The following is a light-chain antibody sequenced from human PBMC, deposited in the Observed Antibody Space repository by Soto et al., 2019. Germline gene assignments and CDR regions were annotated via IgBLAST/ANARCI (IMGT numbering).Light chain of an antibody. V-gene: IGLV2-23*01. J-gene: IGLJ1*01. Sequence: QCALTQPASVSGSPGQSITISCTGTSSDVGSNNFVSWYQQHPGKAPKLIIYEGSKRPSGVSNRFSGSKSGNTASLTISGLQAEDEADYYCCSFAGLYVVGTGTKVTVL. CDR3: CSFAGLYV. CDR2: EGS. CDR1: SSDVGSNNF.